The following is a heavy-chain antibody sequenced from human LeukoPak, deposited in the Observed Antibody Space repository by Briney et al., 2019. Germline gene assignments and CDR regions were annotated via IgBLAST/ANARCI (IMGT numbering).Heavy chain of an antibody. CDR2: IYYTGST. J-gene: IGHJ4*02. CDR1: GGSISSNY. CDR3: ARSSCSGGSCYWY. D-gene: IGHD2-15*01. Sequence: PSETLSLTCTVSGGSISSNYWSWIRQPPGKGLEWIGFIYYTGSTNYNPSLKSRVTISVDTSKTQFSLKLSSVTAAGTAVYYCARSSCSGGSCYWYWGQGTLVTVSS. V-gene: IGHV4-59*01.